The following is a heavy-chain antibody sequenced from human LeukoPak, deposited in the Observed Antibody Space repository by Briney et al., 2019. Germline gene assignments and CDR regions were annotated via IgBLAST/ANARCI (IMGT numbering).Heavy chain of an antibody. J-gene: IGHJ4*02. CDR3: AKDRAHSGTYGHFDY. Sequence: GGSLRLSCAASGFTFTTYGMTWVRQAPGKGLEWVSTVSGSGGSTYYADSVKGRFTISRDNSKNTLYLQMHSLRAEDTAVYYCAKDRAHSGTYGHFDYWGQGTLVTVSS. V-gene: IGHV3-23*01. CDR1: GFTFTTYG. CDR2: VSGSGGST. D-gene: IGHD1-26*01.